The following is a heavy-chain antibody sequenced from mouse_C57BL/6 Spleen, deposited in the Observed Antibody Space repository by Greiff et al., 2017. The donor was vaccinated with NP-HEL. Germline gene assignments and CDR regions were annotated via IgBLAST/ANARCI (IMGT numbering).Heavy chain of an antibody. CDR3: ARFRYYYGSSYAMDY. CDR2: INYDGSST. CDR1: GFTFSDYY. Sequence: DVKLVESEGGLVQPGSSMKLSCTASGFTFSDYYMAWVRQVPEKGLEWVANINYDGSSTYYLDSLKSRFIISRDNAKNILYLQMSSLKSEDTATYYCARFRYYYGSSYAMDYWGQGTSVTVSS. V-gene: IGHV5-16*01. J-gene: IGHJ4*01. D-gene: IGHD1-1*01.